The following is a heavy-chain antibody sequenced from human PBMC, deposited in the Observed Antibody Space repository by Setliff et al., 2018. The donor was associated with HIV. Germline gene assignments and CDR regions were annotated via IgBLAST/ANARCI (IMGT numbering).Heavy chain of an antibody. V-gene: IGHV1-2*02. D-gene: IGHD4-4*01. J-gene: IGHJ4*02. CDR3: ARRRPTVTNLFDY. Sequence: ASVKVSCKASGYTFTGYYMHWVRQAPGQGLEWMGWINPNSGGTNYAQKFQGRVTMTRDTSISTAYMELSRLRSDDTAVYYCARRRPTVTNLFDYWGQGTLVTVSS. CDR2: INPNSGGT. CDR1: GYTFTGYY.